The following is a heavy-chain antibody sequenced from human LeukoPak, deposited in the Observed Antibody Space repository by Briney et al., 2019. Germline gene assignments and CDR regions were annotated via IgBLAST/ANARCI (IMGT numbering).Heavy chain of an antibody. D-gene: IGHD3-10*01. J-gene: IGHJ1*01. CDR3: AKGAWLDY. CDR2: IGGSGGST. CDR1: GFSFNSYA. Sequence: GGSLRLSCAASGFSFNSYAMTWRPQAPGKGLEWVSDIGGSGGSTDYADSVKGRFTISRDNSKNTLYLQMNSLRAEDTAVYYCAKGAWLDYWGQGTLVTVSS. V-gene: IGHV3-23*01.